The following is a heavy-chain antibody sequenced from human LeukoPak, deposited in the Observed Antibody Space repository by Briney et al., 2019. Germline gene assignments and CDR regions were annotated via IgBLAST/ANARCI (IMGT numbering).Heavy chain of an antibody. CDR1: GFTFSSYW. V-gene: IGHV3-7*03. D-gene: IGHD1-26*01. CDR3: VKDSPPRYSGSPPAY. J-gene: IGHJ4*02. Sequence: GGSLRLSCAASGFTFSSYWMSWVRQAPGKGLEWVANINKDGGEKYYVDSVKGRFAISRDNAKNSLYLQMNSLRADDTAVYYCVKDSPPRYSGSPPAYWGQGTLVTVSS. CDR2: INKDGGEK.